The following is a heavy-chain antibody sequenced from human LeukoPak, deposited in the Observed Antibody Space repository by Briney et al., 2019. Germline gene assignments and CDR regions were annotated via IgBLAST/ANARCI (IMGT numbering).Heavy chain of an antibody. CDR1: GGSISSGGYS. J-gene: IGHJ4*02. CDR2: IYHSGST. Sequence: SETLSLTCAVSGGSISSGGYSWSWIRQPPGKGLYLIGYIYHSGSTYYNPSLKSRVTISVDRSNNQVSLKLSSVTAADTAVYYCAAGGTTVTAFDYWGQGTLVTVSS. CDR3: AAGGTTVTAFDY. V-gene: IGHV4-30-2*01. D-gene: IGHD4-17*01.